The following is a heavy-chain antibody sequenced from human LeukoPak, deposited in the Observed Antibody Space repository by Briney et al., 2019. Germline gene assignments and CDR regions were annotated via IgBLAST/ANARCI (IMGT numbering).Heavy chain of an antibody. CDR1: GGSFSGYY. CDR3: ARAHSSSWPNYNWFDP. CDR2: INHSGST. Sequence: SETLSLTCAVYGGSFSGYYWSWIRQPPGKGLEWIGEINHSGSTNYNPSLKSRVTISVDTSKNQFSLKLSSVTAADTAVYYCARAHSSSWPNYNWFDPWGQGTLVTVSS. J-gene: IGHJ5*02. D-gene: IGHD6-13*01. V-gene: IGHV4-34*01.